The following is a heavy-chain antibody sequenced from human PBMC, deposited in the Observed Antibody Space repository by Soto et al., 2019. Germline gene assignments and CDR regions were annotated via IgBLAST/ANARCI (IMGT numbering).Heavy chain of an antibody. CDR2: FDPEDGET. J-gene: IGHJ5*02. Sequence: ASVKVSCKVSGYTLTELSMHWVRQAPGKGLEWMGGFDPEDGETIYAQKFQGRVTMTEDTSTDTAYMELSSLRSEDTAVYYCATVVCSGGSCYNWFDPWGQGTLVTVSP. V-gene: IGHV1-24*01. D-gene: IGHD2-15*01. CDR3: ATVVCSGGSCYNWFDP. CDR1: GYTLTELS.